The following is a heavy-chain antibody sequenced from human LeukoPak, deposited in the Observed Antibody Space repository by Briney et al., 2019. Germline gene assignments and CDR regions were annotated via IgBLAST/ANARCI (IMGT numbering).Heavy chain of an antibody. J-gene: IGHJ4*02. Sequence: PGGSLRLSCAASGFSFSSFAMNWVRQAPGKGLEWVSGFSDSGGSTLYANSVKGRFTVSRDNSKNTLYLQMNSLRGEDTAVYYCARARRELLGFDCWGQGTLVTVSP. CDR3: ARARRELLGFDC. V-gene: IGHV3-23*01. CDR2: FSDSGGST. D-gene: IGHD2-15*01. CDR1: GFSFSSFA.